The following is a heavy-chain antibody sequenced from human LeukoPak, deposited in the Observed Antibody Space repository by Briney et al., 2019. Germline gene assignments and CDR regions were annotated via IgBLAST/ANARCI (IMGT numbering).Heavy chain of an antibody. J-gene: IGHJ4*02. CDR2: ISGSGGST. V-gene: IGHV3-23*01. Sequence: GGSPRLSCAASGFTFSSYAMSWVRQAPGKGLEWVSAISGSGGSTYYADSVKGRFTISRDNSKNTLYLQMNSLRAEDTAVYYCAKAIVGATTFDYWGQGTLVTVSS. D-gene: IGHD1-26*01. CDR3: AKAIVGATTFDY. CDR1: GFTFSSYA.